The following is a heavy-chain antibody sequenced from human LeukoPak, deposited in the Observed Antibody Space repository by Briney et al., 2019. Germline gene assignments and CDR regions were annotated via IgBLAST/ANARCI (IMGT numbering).Heavy chain of an antibody. Sequence: GGSLRLSCAASGFTFSSYEMNWVRQAPGKGLEGVSYISSSGSTIYYADSVKGRFTISRDNAKNSLYLQMNSLRAEDTAVYYCARSIWSGYKFDYWGQGTLVTVSS. CDR1: GFTFSSYE. D-gene: IGHD3-3*01. CDR3: ARSIWSGYKFDY. CDR2: ISSSGSTI. V-gene: IGHV3-48*03. J-gene: IGHJ4*02.